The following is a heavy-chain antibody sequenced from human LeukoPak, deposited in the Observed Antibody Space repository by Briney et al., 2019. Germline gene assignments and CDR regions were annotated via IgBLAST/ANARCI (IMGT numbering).Heavy chain of an antibody. CDR2: IYYSGST. Sequence: PSETLSLTCTVSGGSISSYYWSWIRQPPGKGLEWIGYIYYSGSTNYNPSLKSRVTISVDTSKNQFSLKLSSVTAADTAVYYCATPPYCGGDCAGYFDLWGRGTLVTVSS. CDR1: GGSISSYY. CDR3: ATPPYCGGDCAGYFDL. J-gene: IGHJ2*01. D-gene: IGHD2-21*02. V-gene: IGHV4-59*08.